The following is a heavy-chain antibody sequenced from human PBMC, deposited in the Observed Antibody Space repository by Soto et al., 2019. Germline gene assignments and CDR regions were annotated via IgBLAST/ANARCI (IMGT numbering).Heavy chain of an antibody. CDR1: GFTLSGHG. CDR2: VTHDGTER. D-gene: IGHD3-10*01. Sequence: QVQLVASGGRVVQPGRSVSLSCAASGFTLSGHGLHWVRQAPGKGLEWVAVVTHDGTERHYPDSVKGRFTITRDISKNTFYLQMNSLRVEDSAMYYCAREKNSGYYRAVDYWGQGTLVTVSS. V-gene: IGHV3-30*03. J-gene: IGHJ4*02. CDR3: AREKNSGYYRAVDY.